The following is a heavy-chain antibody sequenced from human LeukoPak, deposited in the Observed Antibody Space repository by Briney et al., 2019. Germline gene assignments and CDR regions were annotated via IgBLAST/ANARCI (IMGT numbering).Heavy chain of an antibody. CDR2: INHSGST. J-gene: IGHJ6*02. CDR1: GGSFSGYY. V-gene: IGHV4-34*01. D-gene: IGHD4-23*01. Sequence: PSETLSLTCAVYGGSFSGYYWSWIRQPPGKGLEWIGEINHSGSTNYNPSLKSRVTISVDRSKNQFSLKLSSVTAADTAVYYCARDRLYGGYGMDVWGQGTTVTVSS. CDR3: ARDRLYGGYGMDV.